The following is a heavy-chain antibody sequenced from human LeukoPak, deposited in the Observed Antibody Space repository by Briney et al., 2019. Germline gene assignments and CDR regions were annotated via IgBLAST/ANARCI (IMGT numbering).Heavy chain of an antibody. D-gene: IGHD2-15*01. V-gene: IGHV1-69*05. CDR3: ARQGTTTRRWFDP. Sequence: SVKVSCKASGGTFSSYAISWVRQAPGQGLEWMGGIIPIFGTANYAQKFQGRVAITTDESTSTAYMELSSLRSEDTAVYYCARQGTTTRRWFDPWGQGTLVTVSS. CDR2: IIPIFGTA. J-gene: IGHJ5*02. CDR1: GGTFSSYA.